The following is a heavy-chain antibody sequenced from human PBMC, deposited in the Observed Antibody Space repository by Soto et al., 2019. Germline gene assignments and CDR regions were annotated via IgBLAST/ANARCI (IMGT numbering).Heavy chain of an antibody. CDR3: ASSLGHQLLAHYFDH. CDR2: INAGNGNT. V-gene: IGHV1-3*01. J-gene: IGHJ4*02. Sequence: QVQLVQSGAEVKKPGASVKVSCKASGYTFTSYAMHWVRQAPGQRLEWMGWINAGNGNTKYSQKFQGRVTITRDTSASTAYMELSSLRSEDTAVYYCASSLGHQLLAHYFDHWGQGTLVTVSS. CDR1: GYTFTSYA. D-gene: IGHD2-2*01.